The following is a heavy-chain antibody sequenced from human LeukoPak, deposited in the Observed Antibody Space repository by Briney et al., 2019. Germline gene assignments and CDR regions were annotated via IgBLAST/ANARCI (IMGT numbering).Heavy chain of an antibody. CDR3: ARSPGSIVVVPAAPLGY. CDR2: MNPNSGNT. CDR1: GYTFTSYD. D-gene: IGHD2-2*01. J-gene: IGHJ4*02. Sequence: ASVKVSCKASGYTFTSYDINWVRQATGQGLEWMGWMNPNSGNTGYAQKFQGRVTITRNTSISTAYMELSSLRFEDTAVYYCARSPGSIVVVPAAPLGYWGQGTLVTVSS. V-gene: IGHV1-8*03.